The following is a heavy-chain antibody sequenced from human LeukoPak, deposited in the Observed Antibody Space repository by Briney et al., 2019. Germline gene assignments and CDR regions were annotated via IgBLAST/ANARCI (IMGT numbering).Heavy chain of an antibody. V-gene: IGHV4-59*12. Sequence: SETLSLTCAVYGESFSGYYWSWIRQPPGKGLEWIGYIYYSGSTSYNPSLKSRVTMSVDASKNKFSLKLSSVTAADTAVYYCARDVTLDYWGQGTLVTVSS. D-gene: IGHD2-21*02. CDR2: IYYSGST. CDR1: GESFSGYY. CDR3: ARDVTLDY. J-gene: IGHJ4*02.